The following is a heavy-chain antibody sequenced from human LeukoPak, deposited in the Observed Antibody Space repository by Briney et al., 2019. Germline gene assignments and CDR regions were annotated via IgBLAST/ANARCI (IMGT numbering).Heavy chain of an antibody. J-gene: IGHJ4*02. Sequence: AGGSLRLSCAASGFTFSSYAMSWVRQAPGKGLEWVSAISGSGGSTYYADSVKGPFTISRDNSKNTLYLQMNSLRAEDTAVYYCATLRETYCGGDCYSFGYWGQGTLVTVSS. CDR2: ISGSGGST. CDR1: GFTFSSYA. CDR3: ATLRETYCGGDCYSFGY. D-gene: IGHD2-21*01. V-gene: IGHV3-23*01.